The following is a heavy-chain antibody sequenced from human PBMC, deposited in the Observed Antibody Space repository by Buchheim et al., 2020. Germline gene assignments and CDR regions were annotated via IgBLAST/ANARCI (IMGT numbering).Heavy chain of an antibody. CDR2: IYTSGST. V-gene: IGHV4-61*02. D-gene: IGHD2/OR15-2a*01. Sequence: QVQLQESGPGLVKPSQTLSLTCTVSGGSISSGSYYWSWIRQPAGKGLEWIGRIYTSGSTNYNPSLKSRVTISVDTSKNQFSLKLRSVTAADTAVYYCARFSMPKAYYYYGMDVWGQGTT. CDR1: GGSISSGSYY. J-gene: IGHJ6*02. CDR3: ARFSMPKAYYYYGMDV.